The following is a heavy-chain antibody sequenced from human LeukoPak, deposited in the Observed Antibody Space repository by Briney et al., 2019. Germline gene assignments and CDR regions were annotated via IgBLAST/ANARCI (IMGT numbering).Heavy chain of an antibody. Sequence: SVKVSCKAPGGTFSSYAISWVRQAPGQGLEWMGGIIPIFGTANYAQKFQGRVTITADESTSTAYMELSSLRSEDTAVYYCARDVVVVPVASYYYYYMDVWGKGTTVTVSS. CDR3: ARDVVVVPVASYYYYYMDV. J-gene: IGHJ6*03. CDR1: GGTFSSYA. CDR2: IIPIFGTA. V-gene: IGHV1-69*13. D-gene: IGHD2-2*01.